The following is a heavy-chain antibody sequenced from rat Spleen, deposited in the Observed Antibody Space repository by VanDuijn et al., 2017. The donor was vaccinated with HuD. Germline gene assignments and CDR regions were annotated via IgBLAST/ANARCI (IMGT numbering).Heavy chain of an antibody. CDR2: ISSDGGYT. J-gene: IGHJ2*01. V-gene: IGHV5-58*01. D-gene: IGHD5-1*01. CDR3: TANWDY. CDR1: GFTFSTYW. Sequence: EVQLVETGGGLVQPGRSLKLSCVASGFTFSTYWMYWVRQAPGKGLEWVSSISSDGGYTYYPDSVKGRFTISRDNAENTVYLQMNSLRSEDTATYYCTANWDYWGQGVMVTVSS.